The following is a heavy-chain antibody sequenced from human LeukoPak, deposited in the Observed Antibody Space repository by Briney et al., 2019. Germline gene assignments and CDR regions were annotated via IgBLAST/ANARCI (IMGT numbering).Heavy chain of an antibody. Sequence: PSETLSLTCTDSGGSISSGDYYWSWIRQPPGKGLEWIGYIYYSGSTYYNPSLKSRVTISVDTSKNQFSLKLSSVTAADTAVYYCARVGEVVLRVRYYYMDVWGKGTTVTVSS. D-gene: IGHD2-15*01. CDR1: GGSISSGDYY. CDR2: IYYSGST. CDR3: ARVGEVVLRVRYYYMDV. J-gene: IGHJ6*03. V-gene: IGHV4-30-4*08.